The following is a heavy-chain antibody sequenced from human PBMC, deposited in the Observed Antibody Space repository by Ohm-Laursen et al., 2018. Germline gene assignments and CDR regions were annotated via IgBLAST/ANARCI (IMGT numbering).Heavy chain of an antibody. J-gene: IGHJ4*02. D-gene: IGHD3-22*01. CDR2: ISSSSSTI. Sequence: SLRLSCAASGFTFSSYRMNWVRQAPGKGLEWVSYISSSSSTIYYADSVKGRFTISRDNAKNSLYLQVNSLRAEDTAVYYCARDYDSSGYYYPAPFDYWGQGTLVTVS. V-gene: IGHV3-48*01. CDR1: GFTFSSYR. CDR3: ARDYDSSGYYYPAPFDY.